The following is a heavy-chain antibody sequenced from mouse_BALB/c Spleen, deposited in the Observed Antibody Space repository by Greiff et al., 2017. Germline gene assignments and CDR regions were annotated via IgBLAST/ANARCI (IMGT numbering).Heavy chain of an antibody. Sequence: EVKLMESGGGLVQPGGSLKLSCAASGFTFSSYGMSWVRQTPDKRLELVATINSNGGSTYYPDSVKGRFTISRDNAKNTLYLQMSSLKSEDTAMYYCARVFRYYAMDYWGQGTSVTVSS. CDR3: ARVFRYYAMDY. J-gene: IGHJ4*01. CDR2: INSNGGST. V-gene: IGHV5-6-3*01. CDR1: GFTFSSYG.